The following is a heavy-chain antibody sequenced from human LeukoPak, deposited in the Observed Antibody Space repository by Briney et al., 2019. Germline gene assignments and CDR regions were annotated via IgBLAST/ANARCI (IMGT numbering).Heavy chain of an antibody. J-gene: IGHJ4*02. Sequence: PGGSLRLSCAASGFIFSSYAMHWVRQAPGKGPEWVAIIWFDGSNRYYAESVEGRFTISRDNSKNTLYLQMNSLRAEDTAVYSRARGLGYSYGYGIDYWGQGTLVIASS. V-gene: IGHV3-33*01. CDR3: ARGLGYSYGYGIDY. CDR2: IWFDGSNR. CDR1: GFIFSSYA. D-gene: IGHD5-18*01.